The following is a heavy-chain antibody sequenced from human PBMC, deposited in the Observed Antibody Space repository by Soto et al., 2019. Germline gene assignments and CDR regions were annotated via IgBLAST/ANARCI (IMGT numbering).Heavy chain of an antibody. Sequence: QDRLAQSGAEVKKPGSSVTVSCKASGGTFNSYGISWVRQAPGQGLDWMGVIIPVYGTVNYAQQVQGRVSFTADKTTSTAYMDLSSLRSDDTAVYYCARVRVIRGVIPSHFGLWGQGTLVTVSS. D-gene: IGHD3-10*01. J-gene: IGHJ4*02. CDR2: IIPVYGTV. CDR1: GGTFNSYG. CDR3: ARVRVIRGVIPSHFGL. V-gene: IGHV1-69*06.